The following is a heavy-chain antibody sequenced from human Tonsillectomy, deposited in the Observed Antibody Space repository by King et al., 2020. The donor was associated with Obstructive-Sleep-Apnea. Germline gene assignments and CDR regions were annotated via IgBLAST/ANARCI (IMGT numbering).Heavy chain of an antibody. D-gene: IGHD4-23*01. CDR2: IGDDGNKK. V-gene: IGHV3-30*02. J-gene: IGHJ4*02. Sequence: VQLVESGGGVVQPGGSLILSCAASGFSFSTYGMHWVRQAPGKGLEWVAFIGDDGNKKYYADSVKGRFTISRDNSKNMLYLQMNSPRVEDTAVYYCAKDGTTVVESPYFDYWGQGTLVTVSS. CDR1: GFSFSTYG. CDR3: AKDGTTVVESPYFDY.